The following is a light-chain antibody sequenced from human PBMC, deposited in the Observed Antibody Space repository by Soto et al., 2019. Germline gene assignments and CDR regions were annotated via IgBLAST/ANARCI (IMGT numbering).Light chain of an antibody. V-gene: IGKV1-6*01. CDR3: LQDYSYPRT. CDR2: ATS. J-gene: IGKJ1*01. Sequence: AIQMTQSPSSLSASVGDRVTITCRASQAIRTELGWYQQKPGNAPKLLIYATSILQSGVPSRFSGIGSGTDFTLHISSLQPEDFATYYCLQDYSYPRTFGQGTKLEIK. CDR1: QAIRTE.